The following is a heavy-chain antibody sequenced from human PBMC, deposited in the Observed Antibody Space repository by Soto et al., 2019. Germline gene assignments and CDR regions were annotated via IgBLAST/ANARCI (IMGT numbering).Heavy chain of an antibody. V-gene: IGHV4-30-4*01. Sequence: LCGGSISSGDYYWSWIRQPPGKGLEWIGYIYYSGSTYYNPSLKSRVTISVDTSKNQFSLKLSSVTAADTAVYYCARVKRGIPGNYYYGMDVWGQGTTVTVSS. J-gene: IGHJ6*02. CDR2: IYYSGST. D-gene: IGHD3-16*01. CDR3: ARVKRGIPGNYYYGMDV. CDR1: GGSISSGDYY.